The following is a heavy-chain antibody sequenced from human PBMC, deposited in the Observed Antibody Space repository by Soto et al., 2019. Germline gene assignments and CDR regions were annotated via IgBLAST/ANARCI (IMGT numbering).Heavy chain of an antibody. CDR2: IYYSGST. CDR3: ARGDPLLWFGEKVYYGMDV. D-gene: IGHD3-10*01. V-gene: IGHV4-61*01. CDR1: GGSVSSGSYY. J-gene: IGHJ6*02. Sequence: SETRSLTCTVSGGSVSSGSYYWSWIRQPPGKGLEWIGYIYYSGSTNYNPSLKSRVTISVDTSKNQFSLKLSSVTAADTAVYYCARGDPLLWFGEKVYYGMDVWGQGTTVTVSS.